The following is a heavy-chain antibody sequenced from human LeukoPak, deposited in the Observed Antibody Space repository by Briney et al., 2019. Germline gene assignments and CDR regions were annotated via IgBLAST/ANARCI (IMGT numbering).Heavy chain of an antibody. CDR2: IYTSGST. CDR3: ARDGYCSSTSCVPGAY. J-gene: IGHJ4*02. Sequence: SETLSLTCTVSGGSISSYYWSWIRQPAGKGLEWIGRIYTSGSTNYNPSLKSRVTMSVDTSKNQFSLKLSSVTAADTAVYYCARDGYCSSTSCVPGAYWGQGTLVTVSS. CDR1: GGSISSYY. D-gene: IGHD2-2*03. V-gene: IGHV4-4*07.